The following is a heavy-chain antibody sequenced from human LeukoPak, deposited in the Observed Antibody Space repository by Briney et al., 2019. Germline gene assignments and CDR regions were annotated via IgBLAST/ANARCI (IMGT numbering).Heavy chain of an antibody. Sequence: PGRCLRLSCAPSALTLNNYPISWVRQAPGKGLEWISVLSGSSVDTAYEKYVKGWFTISRDNSRNTLYLQMHSLRAEDTAVYYCAETIWDTRGYYYDYWGQGALLTVSS. CDR2: LSGSSVDT. J-gene: IGHJ4*02. CDR1: ALTLNNYP. CDR3: AETIWDTRGYYYDY. V-gene: IGHV3-23*02. D-gene: IGHD3-22*01.